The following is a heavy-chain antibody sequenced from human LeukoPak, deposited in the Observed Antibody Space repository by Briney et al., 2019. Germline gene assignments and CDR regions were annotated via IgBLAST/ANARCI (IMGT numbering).Heavy chain of an antibody. CDR1: GYTFTGYY. CDR2: INPNSGGT. CDR3: ARANVGYCSSTSCFYYYYYGMDV. J-gene: IGHJ6*02. Sequence: ASVKVSCKASGYTFTGYYMHWVRQAPGQGLEWMGWINPNSGGTNYAQKFQGRVTMTRNTSISTAYMELSSLRSEDTAVYYCARANVGYCSSTSCFYYYYYGMDVWGQGTTVTVSS. D-gene: IGHD2-2*01. V-gene: IGHV1-2*02.